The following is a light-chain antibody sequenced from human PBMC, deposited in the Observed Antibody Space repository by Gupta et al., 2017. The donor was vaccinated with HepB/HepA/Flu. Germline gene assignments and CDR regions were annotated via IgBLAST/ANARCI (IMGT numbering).Light chain of an antibody. J-gene: IGKJ1*01. CDR3: QHDNKYPLT. Sequence: QSPSSLSASEGDSVTLTGRASRAIRKELGWYQQKPGIPPILLIYGSSNFHTGVPSRFRGSGSGTGFTLVISGLQAEDVVTYYCQHDNKYPLTFGQGTKVEIK. V-gene: IGKV1-6*01. CDR1: RAIRKE. CDR2: GSS.